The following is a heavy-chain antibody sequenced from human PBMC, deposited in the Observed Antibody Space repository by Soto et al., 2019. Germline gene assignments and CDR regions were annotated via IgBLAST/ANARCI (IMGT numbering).Heavy chain of an antibody. CDR2: IYYSGST. V-gene: IGHV4-31*03. Sequence: PSETLSLTCPVSGGSISSGGYYWSWIRQHPGKGLEWIGYIYYSGSTYYNPSLKSRVTISVDTSKNQFSLKLSPVTAADTAVYYCARGVWFGELLQFDPWGQGTLVTVSS. CDR1: GGSISSGGYY. CDR3: ARGVWFGELLQFDP. J-gene: IGHJ5*02. D-gene: IGHD3-10*01.